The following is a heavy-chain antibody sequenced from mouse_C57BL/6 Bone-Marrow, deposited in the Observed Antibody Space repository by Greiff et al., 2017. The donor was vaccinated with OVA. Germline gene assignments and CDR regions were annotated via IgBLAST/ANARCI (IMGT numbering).Heavy chain of an antibody. J-gene: IGHJ2*01. CDR3: AIYYDYDVGGY. V-gene: IGHV1-22*01. CDR1: GYTFTDYN. Sequence: DVQLQESGPELVKPGASVKMSCKASGYTFTDYNMHWVKQSHGKSLEWIGYINPNNGGTSYNQKFKGKATLTVNKSSSTAYMELRSLTSEDSAVYDCAIYYDYDVGGYWGQGTTLTVSS. CDR2: INPNNGGT. D-gene: IGHD2-4*01.